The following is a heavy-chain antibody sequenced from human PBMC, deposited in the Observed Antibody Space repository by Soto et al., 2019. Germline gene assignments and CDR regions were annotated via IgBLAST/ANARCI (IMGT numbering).Heavy chain of an antibody. V-gene: IGHV4-4*02. CDR3: ARSFGWYAIDH. J-gene: IGHJ4*02. D-gene: IGHD6-19*01. CDR1: SGSISSEQR. Sequence: QMQLQESGPGLVKPSETLSLICTVSSGSISSEQRWSWVRQPPGKGLEWIGEIHHSGSTNENPSLRGRVTMSVDKSKSQFSLKLNSVTAADTAVYFCARSFGWYAIDHWGQGTLVIVSS. CDR2: IHHSGST.